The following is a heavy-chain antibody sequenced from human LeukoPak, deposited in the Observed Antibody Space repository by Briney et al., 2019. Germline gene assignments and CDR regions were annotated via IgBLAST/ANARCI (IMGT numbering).Heavy chain of an antibody. J-gene: IGHJ4*02. V-gene: IGHV3-23*01. Sequence: PGGSLRLSCVASGFIFRDYAMSWVRQAPAGGLEWVSSLRGDGETFYTDSVKGRFTLSRDHSRNMVYLQLSNLRVEDTAVYYCAKASWVSSADAVLWGQGTLVTVS. CDR2: LRGDGET. CDR1: GFIFRDYA. CDR3: AKASWVSSADAVL. D-gene: IGHD3-16*01.